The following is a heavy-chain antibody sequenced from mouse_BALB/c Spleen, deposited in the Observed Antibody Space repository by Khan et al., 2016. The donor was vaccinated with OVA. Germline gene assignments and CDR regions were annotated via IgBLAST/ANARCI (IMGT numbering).Heavy chain of an antibody. Sequence: EVQLQESGPGLVKPSQSLSLICTVTGYSITSDYAWNWIRQFPGNKLEWMGFISYSGNNKYNPSLKSRISITRDTSTNPFFLQLNSVTTEDAATYYGGGVYGGDCDYWGQGTTLTVSS. V-gene: IGHV3-2*02. CDR3: GGVYGGDCDY. J-gene: IGHJ2*01. D-gene: IGHD1-1*01. CDR2: ISYSGNN. CDR1: GYSITSDYA.